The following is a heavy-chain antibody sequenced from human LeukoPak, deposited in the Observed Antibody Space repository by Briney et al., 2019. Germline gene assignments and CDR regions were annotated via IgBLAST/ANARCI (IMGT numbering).Heavy chain of an antibody. CDR3: AKFVHIAFDI. D-gene: IGHD1-1*01. V-gene: IGHV3-23*01. CDR1: GFTFSSYA. Sequence: GGSLRLSCAASGFTFSSYAMSWVRQAPGKGLEWVSAISGSGGSTYYADSVKGRFTISRDNFKNTLYLRMNSLRAEDTAVYYCAKFVHIAFDIWGQGTMVTVSS. CDR2: ISGSGGST. J-gene: IGHJ3*02.